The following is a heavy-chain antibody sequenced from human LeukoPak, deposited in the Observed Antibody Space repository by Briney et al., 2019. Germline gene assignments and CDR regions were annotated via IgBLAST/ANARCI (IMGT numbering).Heavy chain of an antibody. CDR1: GFTVSSNY. V-gene: IGHV3-53*01. CDR2: IYSGGST. CDR3: ARELYYYGSGIYGYYGMDV. D-gene: IGHD3-10*01. Sequence: PGGSLRLSCAASGFTVSSNYMSWVRQAPGEGLEWVSVIYSGGSTYYAGSVKGRFTISRDNSKNTLYLQMNSLRAEDTAVYYCARELYYYGSGIYGYYGMDVWGKGTTVTVSS. J-gene: IGHJ6*04.